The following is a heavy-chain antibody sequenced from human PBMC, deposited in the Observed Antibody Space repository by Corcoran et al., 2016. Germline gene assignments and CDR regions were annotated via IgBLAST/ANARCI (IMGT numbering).Heavy chain of an antibody. V-gene: IGHV1-69*01. CDR2: IIPIFGTA. D-gene: IGHD6-13*01. CDR1: GGTFSSYA. Sequence: QVQLVQSGAEVKKPGSSVKVSCKASGGTFSSYAISWVRQAPGQGLEWMGGIIPIFGTANYAQKFQGRVTITAAESTSTAYMELSSLRSEDTAVYYCAGDPFETRQQLVRRYYYYGMDVWGQGTTVTVSS. J-gene: IGHJ6*02. CDR3: AGDPFETRQQLVRRYYYYGMDV.